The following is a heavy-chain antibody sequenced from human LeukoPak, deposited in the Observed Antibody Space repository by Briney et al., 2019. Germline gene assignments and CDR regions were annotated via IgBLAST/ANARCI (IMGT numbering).Heavy chain of an antibody. CDR3: ARGSLYGLEGYFDY. Sequence: GGSLRLSCAASGFTFSDYYMTWVRQAPGKGLEWVSYISSSGLTIYYADSLKGRFTISRDNAKNSLYLQMNSLRAEDTAVYYCARGSLYGLEGYFDYWGQGTLVTVSS. V-gene: IGHV3-11*01. CDR1: GFTFSDYY. J-gene: IGHJ4*02. D-gene: IGHD4-17*01. CDR2: ISSSGLTI.